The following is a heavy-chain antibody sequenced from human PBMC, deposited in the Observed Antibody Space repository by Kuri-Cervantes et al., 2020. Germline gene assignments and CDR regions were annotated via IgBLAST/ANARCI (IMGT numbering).Heavy chain of an antibody. V-gene: IGHV3-7*02. CDR3: AKVDRQPRFSRGEDWPDP. CDR1: GFTPSNHW. D-gene: IGHD3-3*01. J-gene: IGHJ5*02. CDR2: IMKDGSDK. Sequence: GESLKISCVVSGFTPSNHWMNWVRQAPGKGLEWLANIMKDGSDKFYVDSVKGRFTISRDNARNSVYLQMDSLRVEDTAVYYCAKVDRQPRFSRGEDWPDPWGPGTLVTVSS.